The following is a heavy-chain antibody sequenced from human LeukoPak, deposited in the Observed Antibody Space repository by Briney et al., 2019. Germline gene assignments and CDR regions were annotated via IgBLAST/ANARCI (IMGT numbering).Heavy chain of an antibody. J-gene: IGHJ6*03. D-gene: IGHD2-15*01. CDR2: ISGSGGST. CDR3: AKVIIGYCSGGSCYDYYYMDV. Sequence: GGSLRLSCAASGFTFSSYGMSWVRQAPGMGLERVSAISGSGGSTYYADSVKGRFTISRDNPKNTLYLQMNSLRAEDTAVYYCAKVIIGYCSGGSCYDYYYMDVWGKGTTVTVSS. CDR1: GFTFSSYG. V-gene: IGHV3-23*01.